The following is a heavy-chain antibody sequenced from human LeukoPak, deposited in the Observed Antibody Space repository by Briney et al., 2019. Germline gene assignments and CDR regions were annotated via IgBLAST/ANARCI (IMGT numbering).Heavy chain of an antibody. CDR2: INPSGGST. CDR1: GYTFTSYY. D-gene: IGHD6-6*01. Sequence: ASVKVSCKASGYTFTSYYMHWVRRAPGQGLEWMGIINPSGGSTSYAQKFQVRVTMTRDTSTSTVYMELSSLRSEDTAVYYCAREAAARPQGFDYWGQGTLVTVSS. V-gene: IGHV1-46*01. CDR3: AREAAARPQGFDY. J-gene: IGHJ4*02.